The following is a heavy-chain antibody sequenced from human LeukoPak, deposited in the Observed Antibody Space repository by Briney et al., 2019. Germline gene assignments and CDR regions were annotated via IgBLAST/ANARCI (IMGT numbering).Heavy chain of an antibody. V-gene: IGHV5-51*01. CDR2: IYPGDSDS. CDR1: GYSFSNYR. Sequence: GDSRKISCKGSGYSFSNYRIGWVRQMPGTGLEWMGIIYPGDSDSRYSPSFQGQVTISADKSISTAYLQWSSLKASDTAMYYCARHAYCSSTNCYGIDYWGQGTLVTVSS. D-gene: IGHD2-2*01. CDR3: ARHAYCSSTNCYGIDY. J-gene: IGHJ4*02.